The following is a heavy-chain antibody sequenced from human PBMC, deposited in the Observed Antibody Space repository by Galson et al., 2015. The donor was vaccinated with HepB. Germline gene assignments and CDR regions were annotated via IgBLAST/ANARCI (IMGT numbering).Heavy chain of an antibody. Sequence: SLRLSCAASGFTFSSYWMSWVRQAPGKGLEWVANIKQDGSEKYYVDSVKGRFTISRDNAKNSLYLQMDSLRAEDTAVYYCARDLAVAGTGGAFDIWGQGTMVTVSS. CDR1: GFTFSSYW. CDR2: IKQDGSEK. CDR3: ARDLAVAGTGGAFDI. D-gene: IGHD6-19*01. V-gene: IGHV3-7*03. J-gene: IGHJ3*02.